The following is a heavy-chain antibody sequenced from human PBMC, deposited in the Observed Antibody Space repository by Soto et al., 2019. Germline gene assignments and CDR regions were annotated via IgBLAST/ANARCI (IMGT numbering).Heavy chain of an antibody. CDR2: IYYSGST. D-gene: IGHD3-10*01. V-gene: IGHV4-59*01. J-gene: IGHJ3*02. CDR3: AREGNILATAFDI. Sequence: PSETLSLTCTVSGGSISSYYWSWIRQPPGKGLEWIGYIYYSGSTNYNPSLKSRVTISVDTSKNQFSLKLSSVTAADTAVYYCAREGNILATAFDIWGQGTMVTVSS. CDR1: GGSISSYY.